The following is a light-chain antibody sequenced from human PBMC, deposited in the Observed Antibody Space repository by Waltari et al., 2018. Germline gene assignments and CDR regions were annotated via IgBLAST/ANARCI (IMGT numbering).Light chain of an antibody. Sequence: QSVLTQPPSVSGAPGQRVTISCTGSWSNIGAGYDVHWYQQLPGKPPTLLVAGVNTRPPGGPDRFFGSKSGTSASLAIPGLQPEDEADYYCQSYDTSLGVVFGGGTKLTVL. J-gene: IGLJ2*01. CDR2: GVN. CDR1: WSNIGAGYD. V-gene: IGLV1-40*01. CDR3: QSYDTSLGVV.